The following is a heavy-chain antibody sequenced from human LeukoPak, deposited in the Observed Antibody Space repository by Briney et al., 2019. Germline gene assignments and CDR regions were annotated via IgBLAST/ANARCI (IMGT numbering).Heavy chain of an antibody. CDR1: GYTFTSYG. Sequence: ASVKVSCNASGYTFTSYGISWVRQAPGQGLEWMGWISAYNGNTNYAQKLQGRVTMTTDTSTSTDYMELRSLRSDDTAVYYCARDRSSGGIYYYYMDVWGKGTTVTVSS. D-gene: IGHD1-14*01. V-gene: IGHV1-18*01. CDR3: ARDRSSGGIYYYYMDV. CDR2: ISAYNGNT. J-gene: IGHJ6*03.